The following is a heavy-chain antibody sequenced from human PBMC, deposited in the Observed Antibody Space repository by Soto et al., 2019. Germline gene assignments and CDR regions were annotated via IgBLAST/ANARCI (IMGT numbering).Heavy chain of an antibody. D-gene: IGHD4-17*01. CDR3: ATVTSHFRD. Sequence: QVPLQQWGAGLLKPSETLSLTCAVYGGSFSGYYWSWIRQPPGKGLEWIGEINHSGSTNYNPSLKSLVTISVDTCKNQFSRKLSSVTAADTAVYYCATVTSHFRDWGQGTLVTVSS. V-gene: IGHV4-34*01. CDR1: GGSFSGYY. J-gene: IGHJ4*02. CDR2: INHSGST.